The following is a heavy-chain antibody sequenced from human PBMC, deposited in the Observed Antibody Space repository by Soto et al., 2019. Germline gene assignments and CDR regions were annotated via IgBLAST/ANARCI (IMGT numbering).Heavy chain of an antibody. D-gene: IGHD3-16*01. CDR1: GGSFSGDY. CDR2: INHSRNS. J-gene: IGHJ6*02. CDR3: ARCKDDYYSGMDV. V-gene: IGHV4-34*01. Sequence: SETLSLTCAAYGGSFSGDYWSWIRQPPAKGLEWITKINHSRNSNYNPSLNSRVTISVDTPKTKFSLKLSSATAADTAVYYCARCKDDYYSGMDVWGQGTTVTVSS.